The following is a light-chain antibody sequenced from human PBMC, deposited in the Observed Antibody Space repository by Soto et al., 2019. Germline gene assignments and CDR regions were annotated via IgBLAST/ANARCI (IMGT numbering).Light chain of an antibody. CDR2: DAS. Sequence: DIQMTQSPSSLSASVGDRVTITCQASQDSSNNLNGYQQKPGKAPKLLIYDASNLETGVPSSFSGNGSGTDFNFTSSSLQPEDIATYYCQQYDKLPPFTFGPGTKVDIK. J-gene: IGKJ3*01. CDR1: QDSSNN. V-gene: IGKV1-33*01. CDR3: QQYDKLPPFT.